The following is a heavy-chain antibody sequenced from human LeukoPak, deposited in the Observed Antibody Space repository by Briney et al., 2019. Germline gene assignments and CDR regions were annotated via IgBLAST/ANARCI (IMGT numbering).Heavy chain of an antibody. D-gene: IGHD6-19*01. V-gene: IGHV3-23*01. Sequence: GGSLRLSCVGSGFSFSSYAMSWVRQAPGKGLEWVSCITGSGANTYYADSVKGRFTISRDNSKNTLYLQMNSLRPEDTAIYYCAKHLRSGCFSPIDYWGQGTLVTVSS. CDR2: ITGSGANT. J-gene: IGHJ4*02. CDR3: AKHLRSGCFSPIDY. CDR1: GFSFSSYA.